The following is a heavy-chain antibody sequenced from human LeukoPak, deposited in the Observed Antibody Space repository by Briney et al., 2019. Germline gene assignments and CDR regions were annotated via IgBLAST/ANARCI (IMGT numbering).Heavy chain of an antibody. D-gene: IGHD2-2*01. CDR2: IYYSGST. J-gene: IGHJ4*02. CDR3: ACSSTSSPGDFDY. V-gene: IGHV4-59*01. Sequence: SETLSLTCTVSGGSISSYYWSWIRQPPGKGLEWIGYIYYSGSTNYNPSLKSRVTISVDTSKNQFSLKLSSVTAADTAVYYCACSSTSSPGDFDYWGQGTLVTVSS. CDR1: GGSISSYY.